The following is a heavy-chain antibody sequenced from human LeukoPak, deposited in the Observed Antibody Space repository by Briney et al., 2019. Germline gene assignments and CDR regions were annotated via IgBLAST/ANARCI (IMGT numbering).Heavy chain of an antibody. CDR2: IYSGGNT. D-gene: IGHD5-12*01. Sequence: GGSLRLSCAGSGFTVSGTYMSWVRQAPGKGLEWVSVIYSGGNTYYSDSEKGRFAISRDTSKNTLYLQMNSLRAEDTAVYYCARALYSGHADLFDSWGQGTLVTVSS. CDR3: ARALYSGHADLFDS. CDR1: GFTVSGTY. V-gene: IGHV3-66*01. J-gene: IGHJ4*02.